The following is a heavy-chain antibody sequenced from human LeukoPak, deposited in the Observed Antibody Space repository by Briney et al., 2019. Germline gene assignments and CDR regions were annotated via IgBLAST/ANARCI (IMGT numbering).Heavy chain of an antibody. J-gene: IGHJ6*03. Sequence: ASVTVSCKASGYTFTSYAMNWVRQAPGQGLEWMGWINTNTGNPTYAQGFTGRFVFSLDTSVSTAYLQISSLKAEDTAVYYCARGSRVNYYYMDVWGKGTTVTVSS. CDR2: INTNTGNP. CDR1: GYTFTSYA. D-gene: IGHD4-23*01. V-gene: IGHV7-4-1*02. CDR3: ARGSRVNYYYMDV.